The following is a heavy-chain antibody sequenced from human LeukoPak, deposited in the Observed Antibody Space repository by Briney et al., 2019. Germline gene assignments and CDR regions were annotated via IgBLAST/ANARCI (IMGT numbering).Heavy chain of an antibody. CDR2: IRYDGSNK. D-gene: IGHD6-19*01. Sequence: GGSLRLSCAASGFTFSSYGMHWVRQAPGKGLEWVAFIRYDGSNKYYADSVKGRLTISRDNYKNTLYLQMNSLRAEDTAVYCCAKARGQWLVDFDYWGQGTLVTVSS. CDR1: GFTFSSYG. V-gene: IGHV3-30*02. J-gene: IGHJ4*02. CDR3: AKARGQWLVDFDY.